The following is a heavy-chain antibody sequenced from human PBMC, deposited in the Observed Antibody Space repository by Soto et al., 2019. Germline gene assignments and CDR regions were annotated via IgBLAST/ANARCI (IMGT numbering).Heavy chain of an antibody. D-gene: IGHD3-3*01. CDR1: GYTFTSYA. J-gene: IGHJ4*02. CDR2: INAGNGNT. Sequence: VKVSCKASGYTFTSYAMHWVRQAPGQRLEWMGWINAGNGNTKYSQKFQGRVTITRDTSASTAYMELSSLRSEDTAVYYCARAYYDFWSGYLGLGISPPRLYWGQGTLVTVSS. V-gene: IGHV1-3*01. CDR3: ARAYYDFWSGYLGLGISPPRLY.